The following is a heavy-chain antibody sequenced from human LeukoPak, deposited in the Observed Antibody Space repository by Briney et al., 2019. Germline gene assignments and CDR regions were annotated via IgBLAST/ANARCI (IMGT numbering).Heavy chain of an antibody. D-gene: IGHD2-2*01. CDR3: AKDGCSSTSRYALDY. CDR1: GFSFSSYG. Sequence: GGSLRLSCAASGFSFSSYGMHWVRQPPGKGLEWVAFIRYDGSNKYYADSVKGRFTISRDNSKNTLYLQMNSLRAEDTAVYYCAKDGCSSTSRYALDYWGQGTLVTVSS. J-gene: IGHJ4*02. CDR2: IRYDGSNK. V-gene: IGHV3-30*02.